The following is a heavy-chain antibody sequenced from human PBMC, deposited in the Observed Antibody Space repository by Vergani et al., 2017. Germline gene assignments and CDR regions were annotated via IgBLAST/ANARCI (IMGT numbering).Heavy chain of an antibody. CDR2: IYHSGGA. J-gene: IGHJ4*02. Sequence: QLHLQESGPGLVKPSETLSLTCTVSGGSITSSSYYWGWIRQPPGKGLEWIGNIYHSGGAYYNPSLKGRVTISVDTSKNEFSLEVTSVTAAHTAIYFCASTGSFILRYFHWALWGQGTLVTVSS. CDR3: ASTGSFILRYFHWAL. V-gene: IGHV4-39*01. D-gene: IGHD3-9*01. CDR1: GGSITSSSYY.